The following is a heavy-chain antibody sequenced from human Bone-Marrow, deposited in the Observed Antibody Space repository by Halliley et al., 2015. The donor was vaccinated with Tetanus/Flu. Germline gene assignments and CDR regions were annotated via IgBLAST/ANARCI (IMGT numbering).Heavy chain of an antibody. CDR2: IYSSGGP. V-gene: IGHV4-59*01. Sequence: YIYSSGGPNSNPPLRGRVPISVDTSKNQFSLKLSSVTAADTAVYYCARAADYGGNSYWYFDLWGRGTLVTVSS. CDR3: ARAADYGGNSYWYFDL. D-gene: IGHD4-17*01. J-gene: IGHJ2*01.